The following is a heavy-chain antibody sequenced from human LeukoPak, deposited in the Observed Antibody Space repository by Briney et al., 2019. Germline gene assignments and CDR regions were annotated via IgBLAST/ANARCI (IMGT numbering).Heavy chain of an antibody. V-gene: IGHV4-61*02. J-gene: IGHJ4*02. CDR1: GCSISSGSYY. CDR3: ASSDSSSSFDY. CDR2: IYTSGST. Sequence: PSQTLSLTCTVSGCSISSGSYYWRWLRQPAGKGLEWIGRIYTSGSTNYNPSLKSRVTISVDTSKNQFSLKLSSVTAADTAVYYCASSDSSSSFDYWGQGTLVTVSS. D-gene: IGHD6-13*01.